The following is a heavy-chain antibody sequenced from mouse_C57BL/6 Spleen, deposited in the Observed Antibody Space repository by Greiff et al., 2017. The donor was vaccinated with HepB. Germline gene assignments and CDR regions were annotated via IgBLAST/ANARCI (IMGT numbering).Heavy chain of an antibody. J-gene: IGHJ4*01. Sequence: QVQLQQPGAELVKPGASVKLSCKASGYTFTSYWMQWVKPRPGQGLEWIGEIDPSDSYTNYNQKFKGKATLTVDTSSSTAYMQLSSLTSEDSAVYYCARGGQGAMDYWGQGTSVTVSS. CDR1: GYTFTSYW. CDR2: IDPSDSYT. D-gene: IGHD1-1*02. V-gene: IGHV1-50*01. CDR3: ARGGQGAMDY.